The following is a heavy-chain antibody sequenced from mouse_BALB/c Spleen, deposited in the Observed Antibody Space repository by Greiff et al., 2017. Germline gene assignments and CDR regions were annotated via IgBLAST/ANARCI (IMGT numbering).Heavy chain of an antibody. Sequence: EVMLVESGGGLVKPGGSLKLSCAASGFTFSSYAMSWVRQSPEKRLEWVAEISSGGSYTYYPDTVTGRFTISRDNAKNTLYLEMSSLRSEDTAMYYCARERTGTGFDYWGQGTTLTVSS. CDR2: ISSGGSYT. V-gene: IGHV5-9-4*01. CDR3: ARERTGTGFDY. CDR1: GFTFSSYA. D-gene: IGHD4-1*01. J-gene: IGHJ2*01.